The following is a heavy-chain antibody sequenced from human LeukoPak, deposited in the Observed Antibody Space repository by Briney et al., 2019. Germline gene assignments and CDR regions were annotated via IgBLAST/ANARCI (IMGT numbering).Heavy chain of an antibody. CDR1: GDSITSSNW. D-gene: IGHD1-26*01. J-gene: IGHJ4*02. CDR3: ARAGAHGGHDF. Sequence: SETLSLTCAVSGDSITSSNWWSWVRQPPEKGLEWIGEIYHSGNTSYNPPLKSRVTISLDKSKNQFSLKLKSVTAADTAVYYCARAGAHGGHDFWGQGSLVTVSS. V-gene: IGHV4-4*02. CDR2: IYHSGNT.